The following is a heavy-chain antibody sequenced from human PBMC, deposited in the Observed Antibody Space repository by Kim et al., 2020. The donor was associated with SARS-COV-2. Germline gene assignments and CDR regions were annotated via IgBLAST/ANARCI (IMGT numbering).Heavy chain of an antibody. CDR3: TRGGSGSLSVD. J-gene: IGHJ4*02. Sequence: ASVKVSCKASGYTFTSYAIHWVRQAPGQRLEWMGWINAGNGNTKYSQKFQGRVTITRDTSASTAYMELSSLRSEDTAAYYCTRGGSGSLSVDWGQGTLVTVSS. CDR1: GYTFTSYA. D-gene: IGHD3-10*01. CDR2: INAGNGNT. V-gene: IGHV1-3*01.